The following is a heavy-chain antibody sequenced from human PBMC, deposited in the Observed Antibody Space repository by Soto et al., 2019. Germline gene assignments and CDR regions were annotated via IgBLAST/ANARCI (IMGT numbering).Heavy chain of an antibody. J-gene: IGHJ4*02. Sequence: PGGSLRLSCAASGFTFSRYTMNWVRQAPGKGLEWVSSISTSSSYIYYADSVKGRFTISRDNAKNSLYLQMNSLRAEDTAVYYCARDYYDSSGYYYEAADYWGQGTLVTVSS. V-gene: IGHV3-21*01. D-gene: IGHD3-22*01. CDR2: ISTSSSYI. CDR1: GFTFSRYT. CDR3: ARDYYDSSGYYYEAADY.